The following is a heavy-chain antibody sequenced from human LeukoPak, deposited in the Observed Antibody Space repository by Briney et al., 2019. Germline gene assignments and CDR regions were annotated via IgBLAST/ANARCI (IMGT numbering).Heavy chain of an antibody. CDR3: ARGSQSLGYCSGGSCRAKIFDY. J-gene: IGHJ4*02. V-gene: IGHV4-59*12. CDR2: IYYSGNT. Sequence: SETLSLTCTVSGGSISTFYWTWIRQPPGKGLEWIGYIYYSGNTNYNPSLKSRVTMSLDTSKNQFSLKLSSVTAADTAVYYCARGSQSLGYCSGGSCRAKIFDYWGQGTLVTVSS. CDR1: GGSISTFY. D-gene: IGHD2-15*01.